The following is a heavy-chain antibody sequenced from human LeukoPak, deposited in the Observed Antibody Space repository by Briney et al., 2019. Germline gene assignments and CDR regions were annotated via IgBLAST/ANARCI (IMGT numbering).Heavy chain of an antibody. V-gene: IGHV4-34*01. CDR1: GGSFSGYY. CDR2: INHSGST. Sequence: SETLSLTCAVYGGSFSGYYWSWIRQPPGKGLEWIGEINHSGSTNYNPSLKSRVTISVDTSKNQFSLKLSSVTAADTAVYYCARGLVYSSGWYPRLYYFDYWGQGTLVTVSP. CDR3: ARGLVYSSGWYPRLYYFDY. D-gene: IGHD6-19*01. J-gene: IGHJ4*02.